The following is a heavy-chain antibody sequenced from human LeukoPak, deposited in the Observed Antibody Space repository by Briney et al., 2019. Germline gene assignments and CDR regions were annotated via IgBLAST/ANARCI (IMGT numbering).Heavy chain of an antibody. CDR2: IRYSEST. Sequence: PSETLSLTCNVSGGSMSSNTYFWGWIRRPPGKGLEWIGSIRYSESTYYNPSLKSRVTISVDTSKHQFSLNLSSLTAADTAVYYCARAWNHPGLHGNWFDPWGQGTLVTVSS. CDR1: GGSMSSNTYF. CDR3: ARAWNHPGLHGNWFDP. J-gene: IGHJ5*02. D-gene: IGHD1-1*01. V-gene: IGHV4-39*01.